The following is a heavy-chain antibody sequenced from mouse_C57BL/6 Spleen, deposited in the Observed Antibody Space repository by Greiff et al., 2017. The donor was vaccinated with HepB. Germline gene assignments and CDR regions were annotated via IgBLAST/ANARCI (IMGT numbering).Heavy chain of an antibody. CDR3: ARRANDYYAMDY. CDR1: GFTFSDYG. V-gene: IGHV5-15*04. Sequence: DVHLVESGGGLVQPGGSLKLSCAASGFTFSDYGMAWVRQAPRKGPEWVAFISNLAYSIYYADTVTGRFTISRENAKNTLYLEMSSLRSEDTAMYYCARRANDYYAMDYWGQGTSVTVSS. J-gene: IGHJ4*01. CDR2: ISNLAYSI.